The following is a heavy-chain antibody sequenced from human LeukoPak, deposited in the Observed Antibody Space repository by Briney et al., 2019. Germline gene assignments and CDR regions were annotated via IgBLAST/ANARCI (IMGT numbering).Heavy chain of an antibody. D-gene: IGHD2-2*01. Sequence: GGSLRLSCAASGFTFSNSWMHWVRQAPGKGLVWVSHINTDGSTTSYADSVKGRFTNSRDNAKNSLYLQMSSLRAEDTAVYYCASEIPNCRSTSCPRWGQGTLVTVSS. CDR3: ASEIPNCRSTSCPR. CDR2: INTDGSTT. V-gene: IGHV3-74*01. J-gene: IGHJ4*02. CDR1: GFTFSNSW.